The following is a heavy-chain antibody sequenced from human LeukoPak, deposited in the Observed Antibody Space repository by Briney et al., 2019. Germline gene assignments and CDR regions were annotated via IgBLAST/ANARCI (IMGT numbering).Heavy chain of an antibody. D-gene: IGHD3-3*01. J-gene: IGHJ6*03. V-gene: IGHV1-2*02. CDR3: ARDKYDFWSGEYYYYMDV. Sequence: ASVKVSCKASGYTFTGYYMHWVRQAPGQGLEWMGWINPNSGGTNYAQKFQGRVTMTRDTSISTAYMELSRLRSDDTAAYYCARDKYDFWSGEYYYYMDVWGKGTTVTVSS. CDR2: INPNSGGT. CDR1: GYTFTGYY.